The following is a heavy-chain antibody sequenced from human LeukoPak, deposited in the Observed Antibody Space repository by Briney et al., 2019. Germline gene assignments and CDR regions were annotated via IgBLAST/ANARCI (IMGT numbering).Heavy chain of an antibody. D-gene: IGHD2-2*02. Sequence: GGSLRLSCAASGFTFSSYSMNWVRQAPGKGLEWVSSISSSSSYIYYADSVKGRFTISRDNAKNSLYLQMNSLRAEDTAVYYCARVDIVVMPAAIPPFDYWGQGTLVTVSS. V-gene: IGHV3-21*01. CDR1: GFTFSSYS. J-gene: IGHJ4*02. CDR2: ISSSSSYI. CDR3: ARVDIVVMPAAIPPFDY.